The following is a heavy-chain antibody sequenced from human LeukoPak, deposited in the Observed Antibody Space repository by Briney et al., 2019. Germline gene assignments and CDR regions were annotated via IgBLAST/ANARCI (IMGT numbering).Heavy chain of an antibody. CDR2: ISNDESNK. CDR1: GFTFSSYG. CDR3: ARDPGFGDVSSGWDYFDY. V-gene: IGHV3-30*03. D-gene: IGHD6-19*01. J-gene: IGHJ4*02. Sequence: GGSLRLSCAASGFTFSSYGMHWARQAPGKGLEWVAVISNDESNKYYADSVKGRFTISRDNSKNTLYLQMNSLRAEDTAVYYCARDPGFGDVSSGWDYFDYWGQGTLVTVSS.